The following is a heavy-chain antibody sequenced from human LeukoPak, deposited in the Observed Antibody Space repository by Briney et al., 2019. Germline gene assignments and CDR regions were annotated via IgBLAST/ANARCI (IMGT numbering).Heavy chain of an antibody. CDR1: GGTFSSYA. CDR2: IIPIFGTA. CDR3: ARGGGRDSGRENDY. V-gene: IGHV1-69*01. Sequence: ASVKVSCKASGGTFSSYAISWVRQAPGQGLEWMGGIIPIFGTANYAQKFQGRVTITADESTSTAYMELRSLTSDDTAMYYCARGGGRDSGRENDYWGQGTLVTVSS. D-gene: IGHD2-21*02. J-gene: IGHJ4*02.